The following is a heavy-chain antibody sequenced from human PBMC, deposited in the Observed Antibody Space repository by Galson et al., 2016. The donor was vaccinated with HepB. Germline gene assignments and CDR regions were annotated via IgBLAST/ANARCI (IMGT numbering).Heavy chain of an antibody. CDR2: ISAYNGNT. CDR1: TYTLNNYG. J-gene: IGHJ6*02. V-gene: IGHV1-18*01. D-gene: IGHD2-15*01. CDR3: ARDYCSGGSCLDRNYYYNGMDV. Sequence: SVKVSCKASTYTLNNYGISWVRQAPGQGLEWMGWISAYNGNTNYAQKFQGRVSMTTDTSTGTAYMELRSLRSDDTAVYYCARDYCSGGSCLDRNYYYNGMDVWGQGTTVIVSS.